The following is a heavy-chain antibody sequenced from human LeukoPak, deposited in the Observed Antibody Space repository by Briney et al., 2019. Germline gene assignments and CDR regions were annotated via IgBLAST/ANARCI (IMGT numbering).Heavy chain of an antibody. CDR3: ASEGHSSGWSNAFDI. J-gene: IGHJ3*02. CDR1: GGTFSSYA. Sequence: GASVKVPCKASGGTFSSYAISWVRQAPGQGLEWMGGIIPIFGTANYAQKFQGRVTITTDESTSTAYMELSSLRSEDTAVYYCASEGHSSGWSNAFDIWGQGTMVTVSS. CDR2: IIPIFGTA. V-gene: IGHV1-69*05. D-gene: IGHD6-19*01.